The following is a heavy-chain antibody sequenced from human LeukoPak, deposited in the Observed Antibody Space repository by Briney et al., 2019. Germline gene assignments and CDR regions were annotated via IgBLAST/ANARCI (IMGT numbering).Heavy chain of an antibody. Sequence: GGSLRLSCAASGFTFSSYAMSWVRQAPGKGLEWVSAISGSGGSTYYADSVKGRFTISRDNSKNTLYLQMNSLRAEDTAVYYCAKDRPFRFLEIPDAFDIWGQGTMVTVSS. J-gene: IGHJ3*02. CDR3: AKDRPFRFLEIPDAFDI. V-gene: IGHV3-23*01. CDR2: ISGSGGST. D-gene: IGHD3-3*01. CDR1: GFTFSSYA.